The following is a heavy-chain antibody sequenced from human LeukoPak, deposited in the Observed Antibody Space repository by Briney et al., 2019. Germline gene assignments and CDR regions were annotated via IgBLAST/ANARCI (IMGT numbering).Heavy chain of an antibody. J-gene: IGHJ4*02. D-gene: IGHD1-14*01. CDR2: INPKTGVT. CDR1: AYTFSAYY. Sequence: AAVKDISWTSAYTFSAYYWLVGLHAPGHGLEWMGWINPKTGVTKYAQNFQGRVTMTRDTSISTAYMEVSRLRSDDTAVFYCARDVAMSSPELDHWGQGTLVTVSS. CDR3: ARDVAMSSPELDH. V-gene: IGHV1-2*02.